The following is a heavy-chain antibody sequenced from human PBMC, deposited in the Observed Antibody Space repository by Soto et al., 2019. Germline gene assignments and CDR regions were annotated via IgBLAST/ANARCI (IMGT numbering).Heavy chain of an antibody. CDR3: GRDRAQWLVGYYFDY. CDR2: IWYDVSNI. CDR1: GFTLSRYG. D-gene: IGHD6-19*01. J-gene: IGHJ4*02. Sequence: GGSLRLSCAASGFTLSRYGMPWVRQAPGRGLEWVAVIWYDVSNIYYADSVKGRFTISRDNSKDTLDLQMNSLRAEDTAVYYCGRDRAQWLVGYYFDYWGQGTLVTVSS. V-gene: IGHV3-33*01.